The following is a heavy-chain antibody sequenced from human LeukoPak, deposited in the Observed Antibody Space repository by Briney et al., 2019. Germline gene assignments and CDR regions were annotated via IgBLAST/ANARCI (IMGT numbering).Heavy chain of an antibody. CDR2: ISGSSSYI. Sequence: PGGSLRLSCAASGFTFSSYSMNWVRQAPGKGLEWVSSISGSSSYIYYADSVKGRFTISRDNAKNSLYLQMNSLRAEDTAVYYCARDPSHYYDSSGYYAEPWFDPWGQGTLVTVSS. D-gene: IGHD3-22*01. CDR1: GFTFSSYS. V-gene: IGHV3-21*01. J-gene: IGHJ5*02. CDR3: ARDPSHYYDSSGYYAEPWFDP.